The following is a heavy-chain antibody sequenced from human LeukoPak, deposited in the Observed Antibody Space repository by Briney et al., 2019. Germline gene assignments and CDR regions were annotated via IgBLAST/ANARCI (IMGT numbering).Heavy chain of an antibody. Sequence: RGSLRLSCAASGFNFSSYEMNWVRQAPGKGLEWVSYVSSSGSTIYYADSVKGRFTISRDNAKNSLYLQMNSLRAEDTAVYYCASSMGFFGVVINHYFDYWGQGTLVTVSS. J-gene: IGHJ4*02. CDR3: ASSMGFFGVVINHYFDY. CDR1: GFNFSSYE. V-gene: IGHV3-48*03. D-gene: IGHD3-3*01. CDR2: VSSSGSTI.